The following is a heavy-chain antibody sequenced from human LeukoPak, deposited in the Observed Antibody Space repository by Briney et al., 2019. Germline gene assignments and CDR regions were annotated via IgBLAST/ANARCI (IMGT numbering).Heavy chain of an antibody. CDR1: GYTFTGYY. V-gene: IGHV1-2*02. CDR2: INPNSGGT. Sequence: GASVKVSCKASGYTFTGYYMHWVRQAPGQGLEWMGWINPNSGGTNYAQKFQGRVTMTRDTSISTAYMELSRLRSDDTAVYYCAREPLYDSSGYYYYYYYMDVWGKGTTVTVSS. J-gene: IGHJ6*03. D-gene: IGHD3-22*01. CDR3: AREPLYDSSGYYYYYYYMDV.